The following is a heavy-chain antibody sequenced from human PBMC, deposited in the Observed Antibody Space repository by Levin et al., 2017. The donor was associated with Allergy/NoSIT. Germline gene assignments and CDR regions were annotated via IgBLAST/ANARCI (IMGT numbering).Heavy chain of an antibody. D-gene: IGHD2-8*02. CDR1: GFSLSTSGVG. J-gene: IGHJ4*02. Sequence: SGPTLVKPTQTLTLTCTFSGFSLSTSGVGVGWIRQPPGKALEWLALIYWDDDKRYSPSLKSRLTITKDTSKNQVVLTMTNMDPVDTATYYCAHMGHCTGGVGYSMFDYWGQGTLVTVSS. CDR3: AHMGHCTGGVGYSMFDY. V-gene: IGHV2-5*02. CDR2: IYWDDDK.